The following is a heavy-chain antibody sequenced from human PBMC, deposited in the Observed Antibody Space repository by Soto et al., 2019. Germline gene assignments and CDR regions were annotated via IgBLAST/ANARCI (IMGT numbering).Heavy chain of an antibody. CDR3: ARQAAPAAFDI. V-gene: IGHV3-74*01. Sequence: GGSLRLACAASGFTFSSYWMHWVRQAPGKGLVWVSRINSDGSSTSYADSVKGRFTISRDNAKNTLYLQMNSLRAEDTAVYYCARQAAPAAFDIWGQGTMVTVSS. D-gene: IGHD2-15*01. J-gene: IGHJ3*02. CDR1: GFTFSSYW. CDR2: INSDGSST.